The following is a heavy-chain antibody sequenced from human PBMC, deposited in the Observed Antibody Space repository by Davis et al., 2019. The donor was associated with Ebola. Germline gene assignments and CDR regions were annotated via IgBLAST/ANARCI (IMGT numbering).Heavy chain of an antibody. CDR1: GYTFISYG. V-gene: IGHV1-18*01. CDR3: ARDLATSSGAHFFYFGMDV. D-gene: IGHD3-10*01. Sequence: ASVKVSCKASGYTFISYGISWVRQAPGQGLEWMGWISGYEDNTNYAPRFQGRITLTKDRATSTVYMELRSLTSDDTAVYYCARDLATSSGAHFFYFGMDVWGEGTSVAVSS. CDR2: ISGYEDNT. J-gene: IGHJ6*04.